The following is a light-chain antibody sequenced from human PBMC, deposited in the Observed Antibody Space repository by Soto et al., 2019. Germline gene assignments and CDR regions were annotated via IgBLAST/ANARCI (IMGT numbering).Light chain of an antibody. Sequence: EIVLTQSPGTLSLSPGERATLSCRASQSVSSSYLAWYQQKPGQAPRLLIYGASSRATGIPDRFSGSGSGTDFTLTISSLEPEDVAMYYCQQYGSPVTFGQGTKVESK. V-gene: IGKV3-20*01. CDR2: GAS. CDR1: QSVSSSY. J-gene: IGKJ1*01. CDR3: QQYGSPVT.